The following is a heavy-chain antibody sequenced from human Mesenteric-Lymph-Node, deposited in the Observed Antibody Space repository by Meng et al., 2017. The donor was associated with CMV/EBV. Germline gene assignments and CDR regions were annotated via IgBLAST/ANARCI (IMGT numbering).Heavy chain of an antibody. CDR1: GFTVSSNF. V-gene: IGHV3-53*01. Sequence: GVLKISCAASGFTVSSNFMSWVRQAPGKGLEWVSIIYSGGTIKYADSVKGRFTISRDSSTNTLYLQIDSLRAEDTAVYFCARNRRNCNSVSCYGYYGMDVWGQGTTVTVS. J-gene: IGHJ6*02. D-gene: IGHD2-2*01. CDR2: IYSGGTI. CDR3: ARNRRNCNSVSCYGYYGMDV.